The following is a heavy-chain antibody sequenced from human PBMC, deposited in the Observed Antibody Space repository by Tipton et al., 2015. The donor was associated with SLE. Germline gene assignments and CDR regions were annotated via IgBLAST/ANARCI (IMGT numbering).Heavy chain of an antibody. Sequence: SLRLSCAASGFTFSSYAMHWVRQAPGKGLEWVAVISYDGSNKYYADSVKGRFTISRDNAENSLYLQMNSLRAEDTAVYYCARDLRGGAPGYWGQGTLVTVSS. D-gene: IGHD3-16*01. V-gene: IGHV3-30-3*01. J-gene: IGHJ4*02. CDR1: GFTFSSYA. CDR2: ISYDGSNK. CDR3: ARDLRGGAPGY.